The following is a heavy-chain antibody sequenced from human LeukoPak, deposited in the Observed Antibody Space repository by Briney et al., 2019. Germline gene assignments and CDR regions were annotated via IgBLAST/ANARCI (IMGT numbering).Heavy chain of an antibody. V-gene: IGHV5-51*01. J-gene: IGHJ4*02. CDR1: GYSFTTYW. CDR2: IYPGDSDT. CDR3: ARRKWCSRTSCPPDY. Sequence: GESLKISCRGSGYSFTTYWIGWVCQMPGKGLEWMGIIYPGDSDTRYSPSFQGQVTMSADKSINTAYLQWSSLKASDTAMYCARRKWCSRTSCPPDYWGQGTPVTVSS. D-gene: IGHD2-2*01.